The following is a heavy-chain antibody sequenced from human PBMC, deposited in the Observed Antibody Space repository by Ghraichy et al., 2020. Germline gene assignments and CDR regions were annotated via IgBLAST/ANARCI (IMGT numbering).Heavy chain of an antibody. J-gene: IGHJ6*02. CDR1: GFTLSSYS. CDR2: ITSSGKFI. CDR3: ARASAVVRFYYYAALDV. Sequence: GESLRLSCAVSGFTLSSYSINWVRQAPGKGLEWISYITSSGKFISYADSVKGRFTVSRDNARNALYLQMNSLRGEDTAVYYCARASAVVRFYYYAALDVWGQGTTVTVSS. D-gene: IGHD4-23*01. V-gene: IGHV3-48*01.